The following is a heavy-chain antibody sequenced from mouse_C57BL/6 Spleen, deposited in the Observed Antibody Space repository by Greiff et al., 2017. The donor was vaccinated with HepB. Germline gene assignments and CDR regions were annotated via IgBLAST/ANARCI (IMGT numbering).Heavy chain of an antibody. Sequence: VQLQQSGAELVRPGTSVKVSCKASGYAFTNYLMEWVKQRPGQGLEWIGVINPGSGGTNYNEKFKGKATLTADKSSSTAYMQLSSLTSEDSAVYFCARKIAYYSNYYAMDYWGQGTSVTVSS. CDR3: ARKIAYYSNYYAMDY. CDR2: INPGSGGT. J-gene: IGHJ4*01. V-gene: IGHV1-54*01. D-gene: IGHD2-5*01. CDR1: GYAFTNYL.